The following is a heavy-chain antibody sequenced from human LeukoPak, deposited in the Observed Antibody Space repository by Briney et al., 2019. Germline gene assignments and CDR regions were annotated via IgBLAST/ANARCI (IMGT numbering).Heavy chain of an antibody. CDR1: GLTFSSYE. V-gene: IGHV3-48*03. J-gene: IGHJ4*02. CDR3: ERARQSRGDY. Sequence: GGSLRLSCAASGLTFSSYEMNWVRQAPGKGLEWVSYISSSGSTIYYADSVKGRFTISGDNAKNSLYLQMNSLRAEDTAVYYCERARQSRGDYWGQGTLVTVSS. CDR2: ISSSGSTI. D-gene: IGHD3-10*01.